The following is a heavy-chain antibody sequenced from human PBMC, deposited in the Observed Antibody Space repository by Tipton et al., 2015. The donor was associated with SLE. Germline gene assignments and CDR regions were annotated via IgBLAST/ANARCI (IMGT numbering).Heavy chain of an antibody. D-gene: IGHD3-10*01. V-gene: IGHV4-59*12. CDR3: AREHYYGSVTDDY. Sequence: TLSLTCAVYGWSFSNNYWSWIRQPPGKGLEWIGYISDSGNTIDNPSLKSRLTISVDTSQNQFSLKLSSVTATDTAMYYCAREHYYGSVTDDYWGQGTLVTVS. J-gene: IGHJ4*02. CDR2: ISDSGNT. CDR1: GWSFSNNY.